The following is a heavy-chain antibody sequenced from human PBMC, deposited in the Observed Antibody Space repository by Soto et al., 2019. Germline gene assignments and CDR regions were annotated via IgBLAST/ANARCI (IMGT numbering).Heavy chain of an antibody. D-gene: IGHD6-13*01. CDR2: IYHTGNT. CDR1: GDSISSSNW. CDR3: ARRYSSSPTYN. Sequence: QVHLQESGPGLVKPSGTLSLTCAVSGDSISSSNWWTWVRQPPGKGLEWIGEIYHTGNTNYNPSLKRRVTLSVDKSKNQFSGKLYSVTAADTAKYYCARRYSSSPTYNWGQGTLVTVSS. J-gene: IGHJ4*02. V-gene: IGHV4-4*02.